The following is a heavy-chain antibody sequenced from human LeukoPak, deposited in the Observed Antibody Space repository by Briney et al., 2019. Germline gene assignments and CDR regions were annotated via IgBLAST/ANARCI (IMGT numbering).Heavy chain of an antibody. V-gene: IGHV3-7*01. CDR3: ARDPYAYDILTGRL. Sequence: GGSLRLSCAPSGFTFSSYWMSWVRQAPGKGLKWVANIKQDGSEKYYVDSVKGRFTISRDNAKNSLYLQMNSLRAEDTAVYYCARDPYAYDILTGRLWGQGTLVTVSS. CDR2: IKQDGSEK. CDR1: GFTFSSYW. D-gene: IGHD3-9*01. J-gene: IGHJ4*02.